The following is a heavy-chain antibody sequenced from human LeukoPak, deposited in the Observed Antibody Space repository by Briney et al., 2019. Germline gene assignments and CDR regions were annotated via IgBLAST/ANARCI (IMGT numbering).Heavy chain of an antibody. J-gene: IGHJ6*02. CDR1: GGSISSSSYY. CDR3: ARANVSSASGWYWYYYYGMDV. Sequence: PSETLSLTCTVSGGSISSSSYYWGWIRQPPGKGLEWIGSIYYSGSTYYNPSLKSRVTISVDTSKNQFSLKLSSVTAADTAVYYCARANVSSASGWYWYYYYGMDVWGQGTTVTVSS. CDR2: IYYSGST. D-gene: IGHD6-19*01. V-gene: IGHV4-39*01.